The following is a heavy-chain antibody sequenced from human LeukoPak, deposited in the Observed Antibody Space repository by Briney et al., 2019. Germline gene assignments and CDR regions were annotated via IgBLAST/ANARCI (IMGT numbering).Heavy chain of an antibody. D-gene: IGHD1-26*01. J-gene: IGHJ4*02. Sequence: PSETLSLTCTVSGYSISSGYYWGWIRQPPGKGLEWIGSIYHSGSTYYNPSLKSRVTISVDTSKNQFSLKLSSVTAADTAVYYCGATTRYYFDYWGQGTLVTVSS. CDR3: GATTRYYFDY. V-gene: IGHV4-38-2*02. CDR2: IYHSGST. CDR1: GYSISSGYY.